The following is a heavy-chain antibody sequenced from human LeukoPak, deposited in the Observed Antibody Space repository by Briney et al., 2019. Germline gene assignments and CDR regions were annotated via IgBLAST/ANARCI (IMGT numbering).Heavy chain of an antibody. CDR3: ARDRYNLNWFDP. CDR1: GYTFTSYD. V-gene: IGHV1-8*03. CDR2: MNPNSGNT. D-gene: IGHD1-20*01. Sequence: ASVKVSCKASGYTFTSYDINWVRQATGQGLEWMGWMNPNSGNTGYAQKFQGRVTITTDESTSTAYMELSSLRSEDTAVYYCARDRYNLNWFDPWGQGTLVTVSS. J-gene: IGHJ5*02.